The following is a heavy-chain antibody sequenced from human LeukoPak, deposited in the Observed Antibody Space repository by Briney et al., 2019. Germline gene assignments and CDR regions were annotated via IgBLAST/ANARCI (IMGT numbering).Heavy chain of an antibody. CDR3: ARRGFCSGGSCFSAPFDL. CDR1: GYSFNDYW. V-gene: IGHV5-51*01. Sequence: GESLKISCKASGYSFNDYWIGWVRQMPGKGLEWMGIIYPSDSSTRYSPSFQGQVTISLDKSISTAYLHWGSLKASDTAMYYCARRGFCSGGSCFSAPFDLWGQGTLLTVSS. D-gene: IGHD2-15*01. CDR2: IYPSDSST. J-gene: IGHJ4*02.